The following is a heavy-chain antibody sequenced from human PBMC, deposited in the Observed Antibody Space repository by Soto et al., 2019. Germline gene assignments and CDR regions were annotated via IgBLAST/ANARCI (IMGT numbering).Heavy chain of an antibody. V-gene: IGHV1-2*04. J-gene: IGHJ6*04. CDR3: ARDRQSYGMGV. CDR1: GCTFTGYY. CDR2: XHHNSXGT. Sequence: GXSVKVSCKASGCTFTGYYMHWVRQAPGQGLEWMERXHHNSXGTNYAQKFQGXVTMTRDTXISTEYMELSRLRYDDKDVYYCARDRQSYGMGVWGKGTAVTVYS.